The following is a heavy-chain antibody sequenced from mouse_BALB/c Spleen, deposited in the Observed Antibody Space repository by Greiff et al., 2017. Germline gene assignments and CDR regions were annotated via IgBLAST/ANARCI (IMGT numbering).Heavy chain of an antibody. CDR3: EREGWDDENGVAY. Sequence: QVQLQQPGAELVKPGASVKMSCKASGYTFTSYNMHWVKQTPGQGLEWIGAIYPGNGDTSYNQKFKGKATLTADKSSSTAYMQLSSLTSEDSAVYYCEREGWDDENGVAYWGQGTLVTVSA. D-gene: IGHD3-3*01. CDR2: IYPGNGDT. J-gene: IGHJ3*01. V-gene: IGHV1-12*01. CDR1: GYTFTSYN.